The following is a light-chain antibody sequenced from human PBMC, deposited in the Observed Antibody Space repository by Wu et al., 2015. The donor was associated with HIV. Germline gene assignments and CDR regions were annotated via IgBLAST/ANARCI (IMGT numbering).Light chain of an antibody. J-gene: IGKJ1*01. CDR1: QSISSSY. V-gene: IGKV3-15*01. Sequence: EIVLTQSPGTLSLSPGERATLSCRASQSISSSYLGWYQQKPGQAPRLLIYDASTRATGIPPRVSGSGSGTDFTLTISSLQSEDFAVYYCQQYNNLPTFGQGTEVEFK. CDR2: DAS. CDR3: QQYNNLPT.